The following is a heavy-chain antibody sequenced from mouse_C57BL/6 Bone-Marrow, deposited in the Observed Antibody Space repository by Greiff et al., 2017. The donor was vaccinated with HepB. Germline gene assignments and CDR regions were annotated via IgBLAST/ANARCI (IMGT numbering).Heavy chain of an antibody. CDR2: SRNKANDYTT. D-gene: IGHD3-2*02. V-gene: IGHV7-1*01. Sequence: EVMLVESGGGLVQSGRSLRLSCATSGFTFSDFYMEWVRQAPGKGLEWIAASRNKANDYTTEYSASVKGRFIVSRDTSQSILYLQMNALRAEDTAIYYCARDADSSGRYYAMDYWGQGTSVTVSS. CDR3: ARDADSSGRYYAMDY. CDR1: GFTFSDFY. J-gene: IGHJ4*01.